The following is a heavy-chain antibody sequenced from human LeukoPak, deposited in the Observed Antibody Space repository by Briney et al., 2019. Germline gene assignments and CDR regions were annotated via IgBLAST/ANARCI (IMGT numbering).Heavy chain of an antibody. D-gene: IGHD6-6*01. CDR3: ARGHYSDSWRGLPIHFDS. J-gene: IGHJ4*02. CDR2: IYYSGST. Sequence: SETLSLTCTVSGGSISSYYWSWIRQPPGKGLEWIGYIYYSGSTNYNPSLKSRVTISVDTSKNQFSLKLSSVTAADTAVYHCARGHYSDSWRGLPIHFDSWGQGTLVTVSS. V-gene: IGHV4-59*01. CDR1: GGSISSYY.